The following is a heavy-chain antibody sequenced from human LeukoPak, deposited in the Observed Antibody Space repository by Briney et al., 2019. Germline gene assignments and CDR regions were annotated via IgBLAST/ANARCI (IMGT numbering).Heavy chain of an antibody. V-gene: IGHV4-34*01. CDR2: IDQSGTN. D-gene: IGHD3/OR15-3a*01. Sequence: SETLSLTCVVNGGSFSGYYWSWIRQPPGKGLEWIGEIDQSGTNNYSPSLKSRVAISIDTSKKQFSLTLTSMTAADTAVYYCARVPHYYFGYGYFDTWGQGTRVTVSS. CDR3: ARVPHYYFGYGYFDT. CDR1: GGSFSGYY. J-gene: IGHJ4*02.